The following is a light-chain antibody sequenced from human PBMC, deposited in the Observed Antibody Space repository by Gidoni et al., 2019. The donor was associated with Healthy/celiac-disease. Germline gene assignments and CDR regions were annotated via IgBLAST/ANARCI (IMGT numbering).Light chain of an antibody. CDR3: SSYTSSSSYV. CDR1: SSDVGGYNY. Sequence: QSALTPPAAVSGSPGQSITISCTGTSSDVGGYNYVSWYQQHPGKAPKLMIYEVRNRPSGVSNRFSGSKSGNPASLTISGLQAEDEADYYCSSYTSSSSYVFGTGTKVTVL. V-gene: IGLV2-14*01. J-gene: IGLJ1*01. CDR2: EVR.